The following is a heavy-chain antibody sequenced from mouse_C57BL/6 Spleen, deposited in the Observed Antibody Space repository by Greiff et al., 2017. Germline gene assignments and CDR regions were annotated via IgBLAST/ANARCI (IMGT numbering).Heavy chain of an antibody. CDR2: INPNNGGT. V-gene: IGHV1-26*01. CDR3: ARAPQTTTVVAHWYFDV. CDR1: GYTFTDYY. J-gene: IGHJ1*03. Sequence: VQLQQSGPELVKPGASVKISCKASGYTFTDYYMHWVKQSHGKSLEWIGDINPNNGGTSYNQKFKGKATLTVDKSSSTAYMALRSLTSEDSAVYYWARAPQTTTVVAHWYFDVWGTGTTVTVSS. D-gene: IGHD1-1*01.